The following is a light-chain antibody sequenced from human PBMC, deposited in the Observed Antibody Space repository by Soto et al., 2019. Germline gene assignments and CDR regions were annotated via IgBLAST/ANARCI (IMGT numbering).Light chain of an antibody. Sequence: DIQMTQSPSTLSASVGDRVTITCRASQSISSWLAWYQQKPGKAPSVLIYKASRLENAVPSRFSGSGSGTEFTLTISSLQPDDSATYYCQQYNSYSPTFGLGTKVDIK. CDR3: QQYNSYSPT. V-gene: IGKV1-5*03. CDR1: QSISSW. J-gene: IGKJ1*01. CDR2: KAS.